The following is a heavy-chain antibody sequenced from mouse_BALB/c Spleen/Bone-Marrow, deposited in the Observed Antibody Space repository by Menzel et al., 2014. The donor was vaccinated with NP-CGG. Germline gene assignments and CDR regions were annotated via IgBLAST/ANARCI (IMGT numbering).Heavy chain of an antibody. Sequence: QVQLQQSVAELAKPGASVKMSCKASGYTFTSYWMHWVKQRPGQGLEWIGYINPSTGYTEYNQKFKDKATLTADKSSSTAYMQLSSLTSEDSAVYYCARSRTGTYFDYWGQGTTLTVSS. D-gene: IGHD4-1*01. J-gene: IGHJ2*01. CDR3: ARSRTGTYFDY. CDR2: INPSTGYT. V-gene: IGHV1-7*01. CDR1: GYTFTSYW.